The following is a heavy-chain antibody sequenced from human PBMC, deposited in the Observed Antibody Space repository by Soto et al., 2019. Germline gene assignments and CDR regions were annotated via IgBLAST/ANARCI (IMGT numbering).Heavy chain of an antibody. J-gene: IGHJ4*02. V-gene: IGHV1-69*13. D-gene: IGHD1-26*01. CDR3: ARGIHRKVPVGYFDY. Sequence: SVKVSCKASGYTFSSYAISWVRQAPGQGLEWMGGIIPIFGTANYAQKFQGRVTITADESTNTAYMELSSLRSEDTAVYYCARGIHRKVPVGYFDYWGQGTLVTVSS. CDR2: IIPIFGTA. CDR1: GYTFSSYA.